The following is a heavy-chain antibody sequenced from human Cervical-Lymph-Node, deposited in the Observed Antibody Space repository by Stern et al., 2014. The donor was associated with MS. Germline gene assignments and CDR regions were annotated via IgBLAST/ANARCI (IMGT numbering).Heavy chain of an antibody. V-gene: IGHV3-23*04. J-gene: IGHJ4*02. Sequence: EMQLVESGGGLVQPGGSLRLSCAASGFTFNNYAMTWVRQAPGKGLEWVSGMSGNGGSTYYADSVKGRFTISRDNSRNTLFLQMNSLRAEDTAVYYCAKAIVVVIATSGYFDYWGQGTLVTVSS. CDR3: AKAIVVVIATSGYFDY. CDR1: GFTFNNYA. CDR2: MSGNGGST. D-gene: IGHD3-22*01.